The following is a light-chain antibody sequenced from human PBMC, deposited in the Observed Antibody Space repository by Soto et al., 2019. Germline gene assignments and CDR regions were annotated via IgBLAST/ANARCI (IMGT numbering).Light chain of an antibody. V-gene: IGKV3-20*01. CDR2: GAS. CDR1: LSVSRN. Sequence: EIVMTQSPATLSVSPGERATLSCSASLSVSRNLAWYQQKPGQAPRLLIYGASSRATGIPDRFSGSGSGTDFTLTISRLEPEDFAVYYCQQFSSYPLTFGGGTKVDIK. CDR3: QQFSSYPLT. J-gene: IGKJ4*01.